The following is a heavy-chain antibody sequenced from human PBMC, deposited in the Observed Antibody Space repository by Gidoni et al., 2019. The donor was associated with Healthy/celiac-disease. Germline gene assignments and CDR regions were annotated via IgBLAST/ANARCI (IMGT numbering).Heavy chain of an antibody. V-gene: IGHV3-48*03. CDR3: ARTGGWELPFDY. Sequence: QLVESGGGLVQPGGSLRLPCAASRFTLSSYEMNRVRQPPGTGLEWVSYISRSGSTIYYADSVKGRFTISRDNAKNSLYLQMNSLRAEDTAVYYCARTGGWELPFDYWGQGTLVTVSS. J-gene: IGHJ4*02. CDR2: ISRSGSTI. D-gene: IGHD1-26*01. CDR1: RFTLSSYE.